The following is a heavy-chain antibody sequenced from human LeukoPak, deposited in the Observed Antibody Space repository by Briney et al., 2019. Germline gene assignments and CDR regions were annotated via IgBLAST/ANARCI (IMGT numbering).Heavy chain of an antibody. CDR2: IIPIFGTA. V-gene: IGHV1-69*06. D-gene: IGHD5-18*01. J-gene: IGHJ4*02. CDR3: ASRRLVDTAMAPFDY. Sequence: SVKVSCKASGGTFSTYAISWVRQVPGQGLEWMGGIIPIFGTANYAQKFQGRVTITADKSTSTAYMGLSSLRSEDTAVYYCASRRLVDTAMAPFDYWGQGTLVTVSS. CDR1: GGTFSTYA.